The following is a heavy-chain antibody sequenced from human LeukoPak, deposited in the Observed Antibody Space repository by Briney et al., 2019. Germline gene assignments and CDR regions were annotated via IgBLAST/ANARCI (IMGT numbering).Heavy chain of an antibody. CDR2: IYYSGST. J-gene: IGHJ4*02. D-gene: IGHD2-15*01. Sequence: SETLSLTCTVSGGSISSYYWSWIRQPPGKGLEWIGYIYYSGSTNYNPSLKSRVTISVDTSKNQFSLKLSSVTAADTAVYYCARDPRECSGGSCYSIWGQGTLVTVSS. V-gene: IGHV4-59*01. CDR1: GGSISSYY. CDR3: ARDPRECSGGSCYSI.